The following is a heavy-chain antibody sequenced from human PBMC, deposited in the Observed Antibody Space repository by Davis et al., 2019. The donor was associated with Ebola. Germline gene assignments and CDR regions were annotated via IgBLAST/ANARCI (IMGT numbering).Heavy chain of an antibody. J-gene: IGHJ6*02. D-gene: IGHD5-18*01. CDR2: ITHGGRT. CDR1: GGSFSGHY. V-gene: IGHV4-34*01. CDR3: ARGGIQLWLMDYYYYGMDV. Sequence: MPSETLSLTCAVYGGSFSGHYWSWIRQPPGKGLEWIGEITHGGRTNYSPSLKSRVTISVDTSKNQFSLKLSSVTAADTAVYYCARGGIQLWLMDYYYYGMDVWGQGTTVTVSS.